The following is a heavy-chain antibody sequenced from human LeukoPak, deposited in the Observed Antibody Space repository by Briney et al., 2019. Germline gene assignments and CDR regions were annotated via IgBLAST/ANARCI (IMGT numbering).Heavy chain of an antibody. V-gene: IGHV3-64*01. D-gene: IGHD3-22*01. Sequence: GGSLRPSCAASGFTFTKYAMHWVRQAPGKGLEYVSTISSNGGSTFHANSVKGRFTISRDNSKNTLYLQMNSLRAEDTAVYYCARDHGYYDSSGYYYSDYWGQGTLVTVSS. CDR2: ISSNGGST. J-gene: IGHJ4*02. CDR3: ARDHGYYDSSGYYYSDY. CDR1: GFTFTKYA.